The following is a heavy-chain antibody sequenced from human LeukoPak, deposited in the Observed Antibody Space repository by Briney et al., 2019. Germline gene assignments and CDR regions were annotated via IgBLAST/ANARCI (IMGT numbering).Heavy chain of an antibody. Sequence: GRPLRLSCAASGFTFSSYAMHWVRQAPGKGLEWVAVISYDGSNKYYADSVKGRCTISRDNSKNTLYLQMNSLRAEDTAVYYCARDYDSSGYSPPFDYWGQGTLVTVSS. CDR3: ARDYDSSGYSPPFDY. CDR2: ISYDGSNK. J-gene: IGHJ4*02. CDR1: GFTFSSYA. V-gene: IGHV3-30-3*01. D-gene: IGHD3-22*01.